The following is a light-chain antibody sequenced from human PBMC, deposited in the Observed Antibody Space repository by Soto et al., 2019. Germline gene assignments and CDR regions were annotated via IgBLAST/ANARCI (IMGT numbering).Light chain of an antibody. CDR2: DAA. Sequence: DIQMTQSPYSLSAAVGDRVTIACRASQNINTYLNWYQQKPGKAPKLLIFDAASLQSGVPSRFSSGGSRTAFTLTITSLQPADVATSYCQQTSSAPFTFGPGTKVDIQ. CDR3: QQTSSAPFT. J-gene: IGKJ3*01. CDR1: QNINTY. V-gene: IGKV1-39*01.